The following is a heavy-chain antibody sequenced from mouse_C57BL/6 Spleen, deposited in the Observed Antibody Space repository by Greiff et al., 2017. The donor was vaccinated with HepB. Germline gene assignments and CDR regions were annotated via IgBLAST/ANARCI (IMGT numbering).Heavy chain of an antibody. CDR3: ARKITTVSWYFDV. CDR2: IYPGDGDT. V-gene: IGHV1-82*01. CDR1: GYAFSSSW. D-gene: IGHD1-1*01. J-gene: IGHJ1*03. Sequence: QVHVKQSGPELVKPGASVKISCKASGYAFSSSWMNWVKQRPGKGLEWIGRIYPGDGDTNYNGKFKGKATLTADKSSSTAYMQLSSLTSEDSAVYFCARKITTVSWYFDVWGTGTTVTVSS.